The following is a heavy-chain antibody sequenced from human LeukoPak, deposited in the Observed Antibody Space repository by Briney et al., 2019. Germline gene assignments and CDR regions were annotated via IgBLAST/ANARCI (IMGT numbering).Heavy chain of an antibody. CDR2: ISGSGGST. D-gene: IGHD2-21*02. CDR1: GFTFSNTW. J-gene: IGHJ6*02. V-gene: IGHV3-23*01. Sequence: GGSLRLSCLASGFTFSNTWMNWVRQAPGKGLEWVSAISGSGGSTYYADSVKGRFTISRDNSKNTLYLQMNSLRAEDTAVYYCAKGEVTASYYYYGMDVWGQGTTVTVSS. CDR3: AKGEVTASYYYYGMDV.